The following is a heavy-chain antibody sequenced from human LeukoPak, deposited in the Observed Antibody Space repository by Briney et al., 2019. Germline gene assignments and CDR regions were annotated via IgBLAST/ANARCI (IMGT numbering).Heavy chain of an antibody. D-gene: IGHD3-3*01. J-gene: IGHJ6*03. CDR2: INPNSGGK. V-gene: IGHV1-2*02. Sequence: ASVKVSCKASEYTFTGYYMHWVRQAPGQGLEWMGWINPNSGGKNYAQKFQGRVTMTRDTSISTAYMELSRLRSDDTAVYYCARSPPTYYDFWSGYYPEHYYYYMDVWGKGTTVTVSS. CDR1: EYTFTGYY. CDR3: ARSPPTYYDFWSGYYPEHYYYYMDV.